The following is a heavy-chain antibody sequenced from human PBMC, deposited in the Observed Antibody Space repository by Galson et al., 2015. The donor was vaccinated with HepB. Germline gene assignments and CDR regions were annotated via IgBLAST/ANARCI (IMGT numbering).Heavy chain of an antibody. D-gene: IGHD2-2*01. CDR2: IIPIFGTA. CDR1: GGTFSSYA. V-gene: IGHV1-69*13. J-gene: IGHJ4*02. CDR3: ARGGYCSSTSCYASFDY. Sequence: SVKVSCKASGGTFSSYAISWVRQAPGQGLEWMGGIIPIFGTANYAQKFQGIVTITADESTSTAYMELSSLRSEDTAVYYCARGGYCSSTSCYASFDYWGQGTLVTVSS.